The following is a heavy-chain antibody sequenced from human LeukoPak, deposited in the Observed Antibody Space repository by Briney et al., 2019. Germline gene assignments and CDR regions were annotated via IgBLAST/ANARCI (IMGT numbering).Heavy chain of an antibody. D-gene: IGHD1-14*01. V-gene: IGHV3-23*01. Sequence: GGSLRLSCAASGFTFSSYVIRWVRQAPGKGLEWVSGISGGGGSTYYADSVKGRFTISRDNSKNTLYLQMDSLRAEDRTLYYCAKGSGINHYHWIDPWGQGTLVTVSS. J-gene: IGHJ5*02. CDR1: GFTFSSYV. CDR3: AKGSGINHYHWIDP. CDR2: ISGGGGST.